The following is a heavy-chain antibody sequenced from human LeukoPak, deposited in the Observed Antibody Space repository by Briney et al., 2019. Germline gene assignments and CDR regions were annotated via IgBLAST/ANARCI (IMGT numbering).Heavy chain of an antibody. D-gene: IGHD3-10*01. CDR1: GGSISSYY. V-gene: IGHV4-34*01. CDR3: ARNLRSGSYYNSAWFDP. J-gene: IGHJ5*02. Sequence: SETLSLTCTVSGGSISSYYWSWIRQPPGKGLEWIGEINHSGSTNYNPSLKSRVTISVDTSKNQFSLKLSSVTAAGTAVYYCARNLRSGSYYNSAWFDPWGQGTLVTVSS. CDR2: INHSGST.